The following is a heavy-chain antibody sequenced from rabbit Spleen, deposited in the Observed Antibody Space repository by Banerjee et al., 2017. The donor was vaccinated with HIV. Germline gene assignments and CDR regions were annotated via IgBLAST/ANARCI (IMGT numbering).Heavy chain of an antibody. CDR1: GFDFSSSYY. CDR3: ARDVGTSFSTYGMDL. CDR2: SHAGGSGST. V-gene: IGHV1S45*01. D-gene: IGHD8-1*01. Sequence: QEQLVESGGGLVQPEGSLTLTCTASGFDFSSSYYMCWVRQAPGKGPEWIACSHAGGSGSTYSATLAIGRFTISKTSSTTVTLQITSLTAADTATYFCARDVGTSFSTYGMDLWGPGTLVTVS. J-gene: IGHJ6*01.